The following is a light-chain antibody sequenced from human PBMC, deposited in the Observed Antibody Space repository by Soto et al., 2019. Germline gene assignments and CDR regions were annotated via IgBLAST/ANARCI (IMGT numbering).Light chain of an antibody. Sequence: QSALTQPASVSGSPGQSITISCTGTSRDVGGYNYVSWHQQHPGKAPKVIITEVSNRPSGVSNRFSGSKSGNTASLTISGLQAEDEADYYCSSYVNYNTFVIFGGGTKVIVL. CDR3: SSYVNYNTFVI. CDR1: SRDVGGYNY. CDR2: EVS. V-gene: IGLV2-14*01. J-gene: IGLJ2*01.